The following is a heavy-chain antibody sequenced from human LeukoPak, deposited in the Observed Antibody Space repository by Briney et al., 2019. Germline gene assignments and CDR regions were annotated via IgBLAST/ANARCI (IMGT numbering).Heavy chain of an antibody. V-gene: IGHV3-48*04. CDR2: ISGSSNSI. CDR3: ARTSRRGGFDY. D-gene: IGHD1-1*01. CDR1: GFIFSTYT. J-gene: IGHJ4*02. Sequence: GGSLRLSCEASGFIFSTYTMNWVRQTPGKRLEWLSKISGSSNSIDYVDSVRGRFTISRGDNSLFLQMNSLRAEDTGVYYCARTSRRGGFDYWGQGTLVTVSS.